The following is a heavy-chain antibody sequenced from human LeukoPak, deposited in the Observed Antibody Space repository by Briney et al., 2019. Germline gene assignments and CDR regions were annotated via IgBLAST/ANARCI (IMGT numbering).Heavy chain of an antibody. D-gene: IGHD2-2*01. V-gene: IGHV1-2*02. CDR3: ARELYCSSTSCLSGMDV. CDR2: INPNSGGT. J-gene: IGHJ6*02. CDR1: GYAFTGYY. Sequence: GASVKVSCKASGYAFTGYYMHWVRQAPGQGLEWMGWINPNSGGTNYAQKFQGRVTMTRDTSISTAYMELSRLRSDDTAVYYCARELYCSSTSCLSGMDVWGQGTTVTVSS.